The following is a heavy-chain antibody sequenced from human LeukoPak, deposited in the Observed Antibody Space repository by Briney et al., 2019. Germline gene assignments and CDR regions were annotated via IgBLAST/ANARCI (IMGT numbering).Heavy chain of an antibody. CDR2: INHSGST. V-gene: IGHV4-34*01. CDR1: GGSFSGYY. D-gene: IGHD3-22*01. J-gene: IGHJ4*02. Sequence: LETLSLTCAVYGGSFSGYYWSWIRQPPGKGLEWIGEINHSGSTNYNPSLKSRVTISVDTSKNQFSLKLSSVTAADTAVYYCARGPVEDYDSSGYSPFFDYWGQGTLVTVSS. CDR3: ARGPVEDYDSSGYSPFFDY.